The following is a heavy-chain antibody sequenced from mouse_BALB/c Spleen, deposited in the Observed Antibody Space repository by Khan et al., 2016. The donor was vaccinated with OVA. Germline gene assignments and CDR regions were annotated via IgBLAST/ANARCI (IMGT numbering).Heavy chain of an antibody. V-gene: IGHV1-77*01. CDR2: ISPGSGDT. Sequence: QVQLQQSGAELARPGASVKLSCKASGYTFTDYYINWVKQRTGQGLEWIGEISPGSGDTYYNEKFKGKATLTADKSSSTVYMQLSSLTAEASAVYCGARRNYFGYTFAYWGQGTLVTVSA. D-gene: IGHD1-2*01. J-gene: IGHJ3*01. CDR3: ARRNYFGYTFAY. CDR1: GYTFTDYY.